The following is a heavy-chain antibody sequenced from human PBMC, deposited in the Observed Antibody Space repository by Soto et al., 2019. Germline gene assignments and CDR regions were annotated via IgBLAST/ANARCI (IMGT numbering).Heavy chain of an antibody. J-gene: IGHJ4*02. CDR2: ISPTSGAI. V-gene: IGHV3-21*01. CDR3: ARGSAHIQVQTFDY. D-gene: IGHD1-1*01. CDR1: GFTFSDYS. Sequence: EVHLVESGGGLVKSGGSLRVSCTASGFTFSDYSMHWVRQAPGKGLEWVSSISPTSGAIYYADSVKGRFISSRDNAKNSLFLQMNSLRAEDTAVYSCARGSAHIQVQTFDYWGQGTLVTVSS.